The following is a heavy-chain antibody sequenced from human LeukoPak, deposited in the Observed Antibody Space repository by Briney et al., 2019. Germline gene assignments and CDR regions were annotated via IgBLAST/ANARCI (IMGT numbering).Heavy chain of an antibody. D-gene: IGHD3-22*01. CDR1: GGSISSGSYY. Sequence: NPSETLSLTCTVSGGSISSGSYYWSWIRQPAEKGLEWIGRIYTSGSTNYNPSLKSRVTISLDTSKNQFSLKLTSVTAADTAVYYCAREAYYYDSSGYWDAFDIWGQGTMVTVSS. J-gene: IGHJ3*02. CDR3: AREAYYYDSSGYWDAFDI. CDR2: IYTSGST. V-gene: IGHV4-61*02.